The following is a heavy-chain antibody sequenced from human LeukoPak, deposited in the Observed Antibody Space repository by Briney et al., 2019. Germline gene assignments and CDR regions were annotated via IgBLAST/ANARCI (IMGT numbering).Heavy chain of an antibody. CDR2: IGIHGDT. Sequence: PGGSLRLSCVASGFNFIDYDMHWVRQVIGKGLEWVSAIGIHGDTHYSGSVKGRFTISRENAESSLYLQMNSLRAEDTAVYYCARGGIQVSGIDEFDYWGQGTLVTVSS. V-gene: IGHV3-13*01. CDR3: ARGGIQVSGIDEFDY. CDR1: GFNFIDYD. D-gene: IGHD6-19*01. J-gene: IGHJ4*02.